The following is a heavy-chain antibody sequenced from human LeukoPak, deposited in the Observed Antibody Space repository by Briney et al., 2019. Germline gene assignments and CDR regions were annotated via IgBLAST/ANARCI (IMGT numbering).Heavy chain of an antibody. J-gene: IGHJ5*02. CDR3: ARMYYYESGGSNWFDP. CDR2: MNPNSGNT. CDR1: GYTFTNYD. Sequence: GASVKVSCKASGYTFTNYDIDWVRQATGQGLEWMGWMNPNSGNTGYAQKFQGRVTMTTNTSIKTDYMELSSLRSEDTAVYYCARMYYYESGGSNWFDPWGQGTLVTVSS. V-gene: IGHV1-8*01. D-gene: IGHD3-10*01.